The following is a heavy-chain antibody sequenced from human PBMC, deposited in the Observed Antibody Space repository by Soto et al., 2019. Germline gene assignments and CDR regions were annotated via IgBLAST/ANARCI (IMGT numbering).Heavy chain of an antibody. Sequence: TSETLSLTCNVSGGSISKFYWAWIRKTAGNGLEWMGRVYATGTTDYNPSLRSRVAMSVDISKKTFSLRLRSVTGADSGVYYCVRDGSKSLRDWFDPWGQGILVTV. CDR3: VRDGSKSLRDWFDP. J-gene: IGHJ5*02. CDR1: GGSISKFY. V-gene: IGHV4-4*07. CDR2: VYATGTT.